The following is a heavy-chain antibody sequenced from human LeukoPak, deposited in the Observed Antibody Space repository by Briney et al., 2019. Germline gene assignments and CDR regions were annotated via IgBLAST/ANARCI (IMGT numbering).Heavy chain of an antibody. D-gene: IGHD3-10*01. J-gene: IGHJ4*02. CDR1: GYTFRIYA. CDR2: IGRSAGST. V-gene: IGHV3-23*01. CDR3: VKAYGSESNGVYHFDY. Sequence: PGGSLRLSRAASGYTFRIYAMSWGPHAPGKGLEWVSSIGRSAGSTFYADSVKGRVTISRDNSKSTLYLQMNSLADEDTAVYYCVKAYGSESNGVYHFDYGGRGPRDSV.